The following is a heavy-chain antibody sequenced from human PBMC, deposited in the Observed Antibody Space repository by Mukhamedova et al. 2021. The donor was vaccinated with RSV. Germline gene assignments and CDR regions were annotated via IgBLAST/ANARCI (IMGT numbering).Heavy chain of an antibody. D-gene: IGHD3-3*01. J-gene: IGHJ6*03. CDR3: APKGIITIFAPADV. V-gene: IGHV3-23*01. Sequence: GDGDTTNYADSVKGRFTVSRDNSKNTLYLQMSSLRAEDTATYYCAPKGIITIFAPADVWGKGTTVTV. CDR2: GDGDTT.